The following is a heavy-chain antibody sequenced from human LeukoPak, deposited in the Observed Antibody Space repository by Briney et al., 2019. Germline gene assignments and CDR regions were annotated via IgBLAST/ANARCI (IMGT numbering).Heavy chain of an antibody. Sequence: GGSLRLSCAASGFTFSNAYMSWVRQAPGKGLEWVGRIKTKAHGGTTDYAAPVKGRFTISRDNSKNTLYLQMNSLRAEDTAVFYCAKDYYGSGSPIDYWGQGTLVTVSS. CDR2: IKTKAHGGTT. V-gene: IGHV3-15*01. CDR1: GFTFSNAY. CDR3: AKDYYGSGSPIDY. J-gene: IGHJ4*02. D-gene: IGHD3-10*01.